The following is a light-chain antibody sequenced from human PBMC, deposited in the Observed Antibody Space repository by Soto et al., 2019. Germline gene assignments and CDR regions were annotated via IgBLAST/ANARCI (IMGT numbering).Light chain of an antibody. J-gene: IGKJ1*01. V-gene: IGKV1-39*01. CDR3: QKSYTPPWT. CDR2: AAS. Sequence: DIKMTQSPSSLSASVGDRVTITCRASQSISIYFNWYQQEPGKAPQLLIYAASSLQRGVPSRFRGSVAGTAFALTISSLQPEDFTTYYCQKSYTPPWTFGQGTKVDIK. CDR1: QSISIY.